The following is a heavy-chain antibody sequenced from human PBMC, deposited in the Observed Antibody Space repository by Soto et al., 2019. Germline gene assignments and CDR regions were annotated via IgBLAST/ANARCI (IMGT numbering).Heavy chain of an antibody. V-gene: IGHV1-69*12. J-gene: IGHJ6*02. D-gene: IGHD2-15*01. CDR1: GGTFSSYA. CDR3: ASVETQRYYYGMDV. CDR2: IIPIFRTA. Sequence: QVQLVQSGAEVKKPGSSVKVSCKASGGTFSSYAISWVRQAPGQGLEWMGGIIPIFRTADYAQKFQGRVTIAADESTSTAYMELRSLRSEDRAVYYCASVETQRYYYGMDVWGQGTTVTVSS.